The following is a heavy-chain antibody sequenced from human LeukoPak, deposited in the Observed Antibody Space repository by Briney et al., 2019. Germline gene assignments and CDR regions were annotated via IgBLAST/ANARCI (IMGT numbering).Heavy chain of an antibody. D-gene: IGHD3-3*01. Sequence: SVKVSCKASGGTFSSYAISWVRQAPGQGLEWMGGIIPIFGTANYAQKFQGRVTITTDESTSTAYMELSSLRSEDTAVYYCARDRGNYDFRSGYYPLGGYFDYWGQGTLVTVSS. V-gene: IGHV1-69*05. CDR3: ARDRGNYDFRSGYYPLGGYFDY. CDR1: GGTFSSYA. CDR2: IIPIFGTA. J-gene: IGHJ4*02.